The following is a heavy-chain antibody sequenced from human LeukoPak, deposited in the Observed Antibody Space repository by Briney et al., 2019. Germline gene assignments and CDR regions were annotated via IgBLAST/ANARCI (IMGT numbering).Heavy chain of an antibody. Sequence: GGSLRLSCIASGFMFSSYWMAWVRQVPGKGLGWLANIKPDGTDKYYVESVKGRFTISRDNAKSSLYLQMSSLGVEDTAVYYCARRDTPSKWYYYIDVWGKGTTVRVSS. CDR1: GFMFSSYW. V-gene: IGHV3-7*01. CDR2: IKPDGTDK. CDR3: ARRDTPSKWYYYIDV. J-gene: IGHJ6*03. D-gene: IGHD2-15*01.